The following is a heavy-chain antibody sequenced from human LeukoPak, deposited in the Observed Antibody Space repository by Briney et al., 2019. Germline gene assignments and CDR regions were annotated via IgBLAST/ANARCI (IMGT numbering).Heavy chain of an antibody. V-gene: IGHV3-66*01. D-gene: IGHD3-16*01. Sequence: GGSLRLSCAASGFSVSGTHMSWVRQAPGKGLEWVSAMYTGGTTYYADSVTGRFTVSRDTSRNTLFLHMDSLRAEDTATYYCGRAFPPLRTSSAGDLWGQGILVTVSS. CDR3: GRAFPPLRTSSAGDL. CDR1: GFSVSGTH. CDR2: MYTGGTT. J-gene: IGHJ4*02.